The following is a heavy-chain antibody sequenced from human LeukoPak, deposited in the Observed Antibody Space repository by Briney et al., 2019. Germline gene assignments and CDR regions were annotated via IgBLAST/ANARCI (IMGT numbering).Heavy chain of an antibody. Sequence: SETLSLTCTVSGGSISSSSYYWGWIRQPPGKGLEWIGSIYYSGSTYYNPSLKSRVTISVDTSKNQFSLKLSSVTAADTAVYYCARVLVATIFGMDVWGQGTTVTVSS. V-gene: IGHV4-39*07. CDR1: GGSISSSSYY. CDR2: IYYSGST. CDR3: ARVLVATIFGMDV. J-gene: IGHJ6*02. D-gene: IGHD5-12*01.